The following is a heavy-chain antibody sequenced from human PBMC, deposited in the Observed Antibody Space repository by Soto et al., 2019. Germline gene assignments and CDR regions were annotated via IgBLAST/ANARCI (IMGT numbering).Heavy chain of an antibody. J-gene: IGHJ4*02. CDR2: IDPSDSYS. CDR1: EYPFTNYW. V-gene: IGHV5-10-1*01. Sequence: PGESLKISCKGSEYPFTNYWISWVRQVPGKGLEWMGRIDPSDSYSSHSPSFQGHVTLSADKSINTVYLHWSSLEASDTAMYYCARQEAYSSAAYGLDFWGQGTLVTVSS. CDR3: ARQEAYSSAAYGLDF. D-gene: IGHD6-25*01.